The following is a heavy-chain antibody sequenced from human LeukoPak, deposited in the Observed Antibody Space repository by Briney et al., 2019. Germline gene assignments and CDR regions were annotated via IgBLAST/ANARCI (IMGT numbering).Heavy chain of an antibody. V-gene: IGHV4-4*02. CDR2: VNFQGST. CDR1: GGSITQTNY. Sequence: SETLSLTCGVSGGSITQTNYWTWVRQPPGKGLEWIGEVNFQGSTNYNPSLMGRVAISVDKSENHVSLQLTSVTAADTAVYYCAREIVGGFNPGAYWGQGTLVTVSS. D-gene: IGHD1-14*01. CDR3: AREIVGGFNPGAY. J-gene: IGHJ4*02.